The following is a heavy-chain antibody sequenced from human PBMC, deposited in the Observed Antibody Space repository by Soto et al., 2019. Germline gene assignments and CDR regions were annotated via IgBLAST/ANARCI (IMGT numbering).Heavy chain of an antibody. V-gene: IGHV3-33*01. CDR3: ARGGAAFIAAQTEFDY. Sequence: PGGSLRLSCAASGFTFSSYGMHWVRQAPGKGLEWVAVIWYDGSNKYYADSVKGRFTISRDNSKNTLYLQMNSLRAEDTAVYYCARGGAAFIAAQTEFDYWGQGTLVTVSS. J-gene: IGHJ4*02. CDR2: IWYDGSNK. CDR1: GFTFSSYG. D-gene: IGHD6-13*01.